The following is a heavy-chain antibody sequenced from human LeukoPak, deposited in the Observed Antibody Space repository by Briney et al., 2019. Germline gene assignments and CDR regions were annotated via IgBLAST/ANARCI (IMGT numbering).Heavy chain of an antibody. Sequence: AGGSLRLSCVASGFRFDDYALHWVRQAPGKGLEWVSGISWNSGSLGYADSVKGRFTISRDKAKNSLYLQMNSLRAEDTALYYCAKDHYHFWSGHKREGAFDIWGQGTMVTVS. CDR1: GFRFDDYA. CDR3: AKDHYHFWSGHKREGAFDI. CDR2: ISWNSGSL. D-gene: IGHD3-3*01. J-gene: IGHJ3*02. V-gene: IGHV3-9*01.